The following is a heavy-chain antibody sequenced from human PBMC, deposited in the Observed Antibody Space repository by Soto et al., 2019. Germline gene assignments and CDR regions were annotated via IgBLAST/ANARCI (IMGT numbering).Heavy chain of an antibody. Sequence: ITLKESGPTLVKPTQTLTPTCTFSGFSLSTSGVGVGWIRQPPGKALEWLVLIYWDDDKRYSPSLKSRLTITKDTSKNQVVLTMTNMDPVDTATYYCARHMTTEGYFDDWGQGTLVTVSS. CDR2: IYWDDDK. D-gene: IGHD4-17*01. CDR1: GFSLSTSGVG. CDR3: ARHMTTEGYFDD. V-gene: IGHV2-5*02. J-gene: IGHJ4*02.